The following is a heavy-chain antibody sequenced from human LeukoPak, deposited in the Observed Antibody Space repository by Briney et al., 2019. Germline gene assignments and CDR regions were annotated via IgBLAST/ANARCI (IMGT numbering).Heavy chain of an antibody. D-gene: IGHD4-17*01. CDR1: GGSISSYY. CDR3: ARRNTADASIDF. J-gene: IGHJ4*02. Sequence: SETLSLTCTVSGGSISSYYWSWIRQPPGKGLEWIGDVFYSGSNNYNPSLKSRLTISLDTSKNQFSLSLRSVTATDTAMYYCARRNTADASIDFWGQGTMVTASS. V-gene: IGHV4-59*08. CDR2: VFYSGSN.